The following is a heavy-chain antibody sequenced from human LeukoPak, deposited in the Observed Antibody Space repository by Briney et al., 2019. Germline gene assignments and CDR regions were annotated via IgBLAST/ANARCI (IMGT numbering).Heavy chain of an antibody. CDR2: INPKSGDT. D-gene: IGHD5-12*01. CDR1: DFRDYY. V-gene: IGHV1-2*02. J-gene: IGHJ4*02. CDR3: ASGYSGYDLNY. Sequence: ASVKVSCKTSDFRDYYMNWVRQAPGQGLGWLGWINPKSGDTDYAQKFQGRVTTTRDTSINTAYMELSGLKPDDTAIYYCASGYSGYDLNYWGQGTQVTVSS.